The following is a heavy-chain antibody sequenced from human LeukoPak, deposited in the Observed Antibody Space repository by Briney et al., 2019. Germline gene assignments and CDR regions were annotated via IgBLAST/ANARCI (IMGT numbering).Heavy chain of an antibody. D-gene: IGHD1-26*01. V-gene: IGHV3-23*01. CDR1: GGSISSYY. CDR3: AKDLADSGATTLVLDD. J-gene: IGHJ4*02. Sequence: PSETLSLTCTVSGGSISSYYWSWVRQAPGKGLEWVSAISGSGGSTYHADSVKGRFTISRDNSKNTLYLQMNSLRAEDTAVYYCAKDLADSGATTLVLDDWGQGTLVTVSS. CDR2: ISGSGGST.